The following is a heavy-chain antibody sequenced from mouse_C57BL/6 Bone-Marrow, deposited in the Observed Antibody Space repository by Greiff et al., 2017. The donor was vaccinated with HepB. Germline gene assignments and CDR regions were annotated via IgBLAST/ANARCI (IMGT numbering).Heavy chain of an antibody. J-gene: IGHJ4*01. CDR3: AREGDVYYLYAMDY. CDR2: IDPSDSYT. V-gene: IGHV1-69*01. D-gene: IGHD2-3*01. Sequence: VQLQQPGAELVMPGASVKLSCKASGYTFTSYWMHWVKQRPGQGLEWIGEIDPSDSYTNYTQKFKGKSTLTVDKSSSTAYMQLSSLTSEDSAVYYCAREGDVYYLYAMDYWGQGTSVTVSS. CDR1: GYTFTSYW.